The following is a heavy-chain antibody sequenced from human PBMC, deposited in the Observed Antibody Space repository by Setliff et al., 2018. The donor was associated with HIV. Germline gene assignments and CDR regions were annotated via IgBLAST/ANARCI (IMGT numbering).Heavy chain of an antibody. V-gene: IGHV4-34*01. CDR1: GGSFSGYY. CDR3: ARGRAEYVAVAVMGIWFDP. Sequence: SETLFLTCGIHGGSFSGYYWSWIRQPPGKGLEWIGEINHSGSTYYNPSLKSRVTISLDTSKNHFSLKLSSVTAADTAVYYCARGRAEYVAVAVMGIWFDPWGQGTLVTVSS. J-gene: IGHJ5*02. D-gene: IGHD6-19*01. CDR2: INHSGST.